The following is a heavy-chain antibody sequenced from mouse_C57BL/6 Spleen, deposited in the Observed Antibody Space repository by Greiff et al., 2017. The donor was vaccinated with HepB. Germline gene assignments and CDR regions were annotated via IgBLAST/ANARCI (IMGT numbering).Heavy chain of an antibody. D-gene: IGHD2-12*01. CDR3: ARSYSPAY. V-gene: IGHV1-42*01. CDR2: INPSTGGT. Sequence: EVQVVESGPELVKPGASVKISCKASGYSFTGYYMNWVKQSPEKSLEWIGEINPSTGGTTYNQKFKAKATLTVDKSSSTAYMQLKSLTSEDSAVYYCARSYSPAYWGQGTLVTVSA. CDR1: GYSFTGYY. J-gene: IGHJ3*01.